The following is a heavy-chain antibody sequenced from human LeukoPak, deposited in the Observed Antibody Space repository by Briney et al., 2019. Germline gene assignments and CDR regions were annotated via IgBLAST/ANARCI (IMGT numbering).Heavy chain of an antibody. D-gene: IGHD3-3*01. V-gene: IGHV4-38-2*02. J-gene: IGHJ4*02. CDR1: GYSVCSGYY. CDR2: IYHSGST. CDR3: ARTPFWSGHNY. Sequence: SEALSLTCTVSGYSVCSGYYWGWIRQPPGKGLEWIGSIYHSGSTYYNPSLQSRVTISVDASKNQFFLNVSSVAAADMAVYYCARTPFWSGHNYWSQGIPVTVSS.